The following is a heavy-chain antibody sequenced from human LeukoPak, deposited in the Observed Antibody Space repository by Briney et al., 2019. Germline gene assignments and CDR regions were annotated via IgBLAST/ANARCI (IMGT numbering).Heavy chain of an antibody. V-gene: IGHV4-39*01. CDR1: GGSISSYY. CDR2: IYYSGST. J-gene: IGHJ6*03. CDR3: ARHEDCSSTSCNYYYYYYMDV. Sequence: SETLSLTCTVSGGSISSYYWGWIRQPPGKGLEWIGSIYYSGSTYYNPSLKSRVTISVDTSKNQFSLKLSSVTAADTAVYYCARHEDCSSTSCNYYYYYYMDVWGKGTTVTVSS. D-gene: IGHD2-2*01.